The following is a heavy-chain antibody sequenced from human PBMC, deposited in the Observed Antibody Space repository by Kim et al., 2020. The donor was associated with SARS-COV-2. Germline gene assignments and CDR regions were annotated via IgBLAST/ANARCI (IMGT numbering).Heavy chain of an antibody. J-gene: IGHJ4*02. V-gene: IGHV3-74*01. Sequence: GGSLRLSCAASGFTFSSYWMHWVRQAPGKGLVWVSRINSDGSSTSYADPVKGRFTISRDNAKNTLYLQMNSLRAEDTAVYYCARVHPVNVRWELEEDYFDYGGQGTLVAVTS. CDR2: INSDGSST. D-gene: IGHD1-26*01. CDR3: ARVHPVNVRWELEEDYFDY. CDR1: GFTFSSYW.